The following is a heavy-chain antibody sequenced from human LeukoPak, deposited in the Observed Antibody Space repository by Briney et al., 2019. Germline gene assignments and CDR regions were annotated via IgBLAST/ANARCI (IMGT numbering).Heavy chain of an antibody. CDR3: VRAYDY. Sequence: SETLSLTCAVSGGSISSNGYYWGWIRQPPGKGLEGIGDMYYSGSTIYNPSLKSRVTISVDTSKNQFSLNLISVTAADTAVYYCVRAYDYWGQGTLVTVSS. CDR2: MYYSGST. CDR1: GGSISSNGYY. J-gene: IGHJ4*02. V-gene: IGHV4-39*07.